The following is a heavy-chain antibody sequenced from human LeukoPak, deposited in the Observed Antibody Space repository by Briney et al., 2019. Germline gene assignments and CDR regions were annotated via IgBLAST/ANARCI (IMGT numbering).Heavy chain of an antibody. CDR1: GGSISSGGYY. CDR3: ARVEDGYNSD. Sequence: PSETLSLTCTVSGGSISSGGYYWSWIRQHPGKGLEWNGYIYYSGSTYYNPSLKSRVTISVDTSKNQFSLKLSSVTAADTAVYYCARVEDGYNSDWGQGTLVTVSS. J-gene: IGHJ4*02. CDR2: IYYSGST. V-gene: IGHV4-31*03. D-gene: IGHD5-24*01.